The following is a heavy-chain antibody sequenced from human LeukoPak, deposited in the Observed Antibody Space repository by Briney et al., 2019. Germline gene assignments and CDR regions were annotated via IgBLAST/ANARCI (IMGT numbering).Heavy chain of an antibody. J-gene: IGHJ6*03. CDR3: ARDPPVAGSYYYYMDV. V-gene: IGHV1-18*01. D-gene: IGHD6-19*01. Sequence: ASVNVSCKASGYTFTIYGISWVRQAPGQGLEWMGWISAYNGNTNYAQKLRGRVTMTTDTSTSTAYMELRSLRSDDTAVYYCARDPPVAGSYYYYMDVWGKGTTVTVSS. CDR2: ISAYNGNT. CDR1: GYTFTIYG.